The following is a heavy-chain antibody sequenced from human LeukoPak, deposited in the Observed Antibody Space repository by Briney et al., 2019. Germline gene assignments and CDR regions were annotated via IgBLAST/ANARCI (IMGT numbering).Heavy chain of an antibody. Sequence: ASVKVSCKASDYTFSSYGISWVRQAPGQGLEWMGWISAYNGNTNYAQKLQGRVTMTTDTSTSTAYMELRSLRSDDTAVYYCARDYNEVGATRGDAFDIWGQGTMVTVSS. CDR2: ISAYNGNT. V-gene: IGHV1-18*01. CDR1: DYTFSSYG. D-gene: IGHD1-26*01. CDR3: ARDYNEVGATRGDAFDI. J-gene: IGHJ3*02.